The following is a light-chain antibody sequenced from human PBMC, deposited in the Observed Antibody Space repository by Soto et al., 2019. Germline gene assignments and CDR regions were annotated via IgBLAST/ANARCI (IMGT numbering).Light chain of an antibody. CDR2: GAS. Sequence: EIVLTQSPGTLSLSPGERATLSCRASQSVSSSYLAWYQQKPGQAPRLLIYGASSRATGIPDRFSGSGSGTDFTFTSSRLEPEDFAVYYCQQYPGYTFGQGTKLEIK. CDR3: QQYPGYT. V-gene: IGKV3-20*01. J-gene: IGKJ2*01. CDR1: QSVSSSY.